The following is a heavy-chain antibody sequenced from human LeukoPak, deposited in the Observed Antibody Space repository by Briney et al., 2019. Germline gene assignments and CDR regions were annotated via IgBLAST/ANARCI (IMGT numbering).Heavy chain of an antibody. CDR3: ARSPIRQRFFDY. Sequence: PGGSLRLSCAASGFTFNDYWMIWVRQAPGKGLEWVANIRYDGSEKFYVDSVKGRFTISRDNAKNSLYLQMNSLRAEDTAVYYCARSPIRQRFFDYWGQGTLVSVPS. CDR1: GFTFNDYW. CDR2: IRYDGSEK. D-gene: IGHD5-12*01. J-gene: IGHJ4*02. V-gene: IGHV3-7*04.